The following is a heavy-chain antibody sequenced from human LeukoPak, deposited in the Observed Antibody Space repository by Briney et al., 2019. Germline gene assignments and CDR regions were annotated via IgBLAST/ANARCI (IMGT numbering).Heavy chain of an antibody. CDR2: IYTSGST. J-gene: IGHJ4*02. V-gene: IGHV4-4*07. Sequence: SETLSLTCTVSGGSISSFYWSWIRQPAGKGLEWIGRIYTSGSTNYNPSLKSRVTMSVDTSKNQFSLKLTSVTAAVTAMYYCARGRGYGDYHYYFDYWGQGTLVTVSS. CDR1: GGSISSFY. CDR3: ARGRGYGDYHYYFDY. D-gene: IGHD4-17*01.